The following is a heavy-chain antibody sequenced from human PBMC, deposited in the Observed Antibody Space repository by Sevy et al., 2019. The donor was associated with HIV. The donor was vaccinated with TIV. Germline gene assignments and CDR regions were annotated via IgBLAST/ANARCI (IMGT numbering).Heavy chain of an antibody. CDR1: GCSISSGDYY. Sequence: SENLSLTCTVSGCSISSGDYYWGWIRQHPGKGLEWIGYIYYSGSTYYNASLESRITISVDTSKNQFCLNLSSVTAADTAVYYCARYYDSSLRAFDIWGQGIMVTVSS. J-gene: IGHJ3*02. V-gene: IGHV4-31*03. CDR3: ARYYDSSLRAFDI. D-gene: IGHD3-22*01. CDR2: IYYSGST.